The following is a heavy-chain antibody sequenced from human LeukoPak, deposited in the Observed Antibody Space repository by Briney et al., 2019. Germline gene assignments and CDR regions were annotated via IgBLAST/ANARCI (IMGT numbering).Heavy chain of an antibody. Sequence: PSETLSLTCTVSGGSIRNYYWCWIRQPPGKGLEWIAYIYYTGSTNYNPSLKSRVTILVDTSKNQFSLKLTSVTAADTAMYYCARETAIAGGGQAGVWGQGTLVTVSS. CDR2: IYYTGST. V-gene: IGHV4-59*01. CDR1: GGSIRNYY. J-gene: IGHJ4*02. D-gene: IGHD2-15*01. CDR3: ARETAIAGGGQAGV.